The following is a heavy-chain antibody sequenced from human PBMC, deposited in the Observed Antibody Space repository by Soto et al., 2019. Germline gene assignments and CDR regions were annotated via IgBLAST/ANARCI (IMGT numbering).Heavy chain of an antibody. J-gene: IGHJ6*04. CDR3: ARPKGMDV. CDR2: INHSGST. CDR1: GGSLSGYY. V-gene: IGHV4-34*01. Sequence: QVHLQQWGAGLLKPSETLSLTCAVYGGSLSGYYWNWIRQPPGKGLEWIGEINHSGSTSYNPSHKSRVTISVDTSKNQFSLRLTSVTAADTAVYYCARPKGMDVWGKGTPVTVSS.